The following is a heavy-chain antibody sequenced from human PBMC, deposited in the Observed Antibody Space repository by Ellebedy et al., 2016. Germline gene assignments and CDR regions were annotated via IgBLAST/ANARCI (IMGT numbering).Heavy chain of an antibody. V-gene: IGHV3-30-3*01. CDR1: GFTFSSYA. Sequence: GGSLRLXXAASGFTFSSYAMHWVRQAPGKGLEWVAVISYDGSNKYYADSVKGRFTISRDNSKNTLYLQMNSLRAEDTAVYYCARGHRYSYGYYFDYWGQGTLVTVSS. CDR2: ISYDGSNK. J-gene: IGHJ4*02. D-gene: IGHD5-18*01. CDR3: ARGHRYSYGYYFDY.